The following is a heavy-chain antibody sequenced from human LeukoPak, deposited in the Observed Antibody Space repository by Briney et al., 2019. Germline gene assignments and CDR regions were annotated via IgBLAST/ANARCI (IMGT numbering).Heavy chain of an antibody. CDR3: ARNAAFCLDY. D-gene: IGHD2-15*01. J-gene: IGHJ4*02. CDR1: GGSISSGYW. Sequence: PSGTLSLTCVVSGGSISSGYWWSWVRQPPGKGLEWIGEIHHDGSTNYSPSLKSRVTISVDTSKNQFSLRLTSVTAADTAIYYCARNAAFCLDYWGQGTLVTVSS. V-gene: IGHV4-4*02. CDR2: IHHDGST.